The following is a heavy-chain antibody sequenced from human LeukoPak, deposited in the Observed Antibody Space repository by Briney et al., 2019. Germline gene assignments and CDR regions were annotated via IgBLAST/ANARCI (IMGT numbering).Heavy chain of an antibody. Sequence: SETLSLTCTVSGGSISGYYWSWLRQPAGQGLEWIGRVYSNGDTRYNPSLTSRVTMSVDTSKTQLSLNLGPVTAADTAVYYCARAAGAAGGQYFDYWGQGTLVTVSS. CDR2: VYSNGDT. J-gene: IGHJ4*02. CDR1: GGSISGYY. CDR3: ARAAGAAGGQYFDY. D-gene: IGHD6-13*01. V-gene: IGHV4-4*07.